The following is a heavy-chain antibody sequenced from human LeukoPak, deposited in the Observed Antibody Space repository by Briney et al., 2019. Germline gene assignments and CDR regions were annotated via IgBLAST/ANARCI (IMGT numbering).Heavy chain of an antibody. D-gene: IGHD1-26*01. J-gene: IGHJ4*02. CDR3: ASGGPTRGTLDS. V-gene: IGHV3-30*02. CDR2: LRKDATYS. Sequence: GGSLRLSCAASGFPFSSYGMYWVRQTPEKGLEWVAYLRKDATYSNYADSVRGRFTISRDNSKNTLDLQVNSLRIEDTAVYFCASGGPTRGTLDSWGQGTLVTVSS. CDR1: GFPFSSYG.